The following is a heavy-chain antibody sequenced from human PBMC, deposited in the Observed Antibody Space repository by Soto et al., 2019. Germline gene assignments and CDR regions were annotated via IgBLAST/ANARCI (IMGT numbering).Heavy chain of an antibody. Sequence: EVQLVESGGGLVKPGGSLRLSCAASGFTFSSYSMNWVRQAPGKGLEWVSYISSGSDYIFYADSVKGRFTISRDNAKNSLFLQMNSLTAEDTAVYSCARSPVGDAFNVWGQGTVVTVSS. CDR3: ARSPVGDAFNV. CDR2: ISSGSDYI. CDR1: GFTFSSYS. J-gene: IGHJ3*01. V-gene: IGHV3-21*01.